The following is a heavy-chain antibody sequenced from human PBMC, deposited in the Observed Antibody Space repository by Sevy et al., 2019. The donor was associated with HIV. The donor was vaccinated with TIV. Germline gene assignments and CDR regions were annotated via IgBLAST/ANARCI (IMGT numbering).Heavy chain of an antibody. CDR1: GFTFSNYG. J-gene: IGHJ4*02. V-gene: IGHV3-30*02. Sequence: GGSLRLSCAASGFTFSNYGMHWVRQAPGKGLEWVALIRFDASTKYYKDSVKGRFTVSRDNAKNILYLQMNSLRPEDTDVYYCAIDLTGRYASSSGDFDYWGQGTLVTVSS. CDR2: IRFDASTK. CDR3: AIDLTGRYASSSGDFDY. D-gene: IGHD3-16*01.